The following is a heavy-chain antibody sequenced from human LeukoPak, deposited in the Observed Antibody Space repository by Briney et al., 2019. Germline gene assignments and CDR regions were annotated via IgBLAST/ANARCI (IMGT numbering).Heavy chain of an antibody. J-gene: IGHJ4*01. Sequence: GGSLRLSCTASGFTFDHYAMHWVRRLPGKGLEWVSGIGWNSGSIDYADSVRGRFTISRDNAKNSLYLQLQSLSPEDTAMYYCVKDSQGIVGATTDFDHWGQGTLVTVSS. CDR1: GFTFDHYA. D-gene: IGHD1-26*01. V-gene: IGHV3-9*01. CDR3: VKDSQGIVGATTDFDH. CDR2: IGWNSGSI.